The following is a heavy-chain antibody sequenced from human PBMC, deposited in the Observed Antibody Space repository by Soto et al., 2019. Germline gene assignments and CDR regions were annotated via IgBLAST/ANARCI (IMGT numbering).Heavy chain of an antibody. CDR2: IYYSGST. Sequence: PSETLSITCTVSGGSISSYYWSCIRQPPGKGLEWIGYIYYSGSTNYNPSLKSRVTISVATSKNQFSLKLSSVTAADTAVYYCARRYGYSFDYWGQGTLVTVSS. CDR1: GGSISSYY. J-gene: IGHJ4*02. V-gene: IGHV4-59*12. CDR3: ARRYGYSFDY. D-gene: IGHD1-1*01.